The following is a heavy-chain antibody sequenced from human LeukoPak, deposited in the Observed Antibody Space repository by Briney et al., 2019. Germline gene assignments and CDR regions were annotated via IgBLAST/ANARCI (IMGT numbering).Heavy chain of an antibody. CDR2: IWYDGSNK. J-gene: IGHJ4*02. Sequence: GGSLRLSCAASGFTFSSYGMHWVRQAPGKGLEWVAVIWYDGSNKYYADSVKGRFTISRDNSKNTLYLQMNNLRAEDTAVYYCVRDLILVWTPGDDFDFWGQGTLVIVSS. CDR3: VRDLILVWTPGDDFDF. D-gene: IGHD3-16*01. V-gene: IGHV3-33*01. CDR1: GFTFSSYG.